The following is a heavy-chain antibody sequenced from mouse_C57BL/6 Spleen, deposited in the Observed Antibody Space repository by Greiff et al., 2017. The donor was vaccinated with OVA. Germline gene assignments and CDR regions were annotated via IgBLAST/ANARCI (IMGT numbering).Heavy chain of an antibody. CDR2: IYPGDGDT. CDR3: AREGGDAMDY. D-gene: IGHD3-3*01. CDR1: GYAFSSYW. J-gene: IGHJ4*01. Sequence: QVQLKQSGAELVKPGASVKISCKASGYAFSSYWMNWLKQRPGKGLEWIGQIYPGDGDTNYNGKFKGKATLTADKSSSTAYMQLSSLTSEDSAVYFCAREGGDAMDYWGQGTSVTVSS. V-gene: IGHV1-80*01.